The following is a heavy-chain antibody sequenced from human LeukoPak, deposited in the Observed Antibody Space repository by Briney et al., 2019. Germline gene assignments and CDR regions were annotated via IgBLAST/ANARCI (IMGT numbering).Heavy chain of an antibody. J-gene: IGHJ4*02. V-gene: IGHV3-48*01. Sequence: GGSPRLSCAASGFTFSSYSMNWVRQAPGKGLEWISYIISTANAIYYADSVKGRFTISRDNAKNSVYLQMNSLRAEDTAVYYCARDSSWSFDYWGQGTLVTVSS. CDR3: ARDSSWSFDY. CDR2: IISTANAI. CDR1: GFTFSSYS. D-gene: IGHD3-10*01.